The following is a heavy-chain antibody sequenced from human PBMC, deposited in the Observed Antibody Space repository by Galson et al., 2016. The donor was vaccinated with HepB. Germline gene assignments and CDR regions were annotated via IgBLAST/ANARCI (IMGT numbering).Heavy chain of an antibody. D-gene: IGHD1-1*01. V-gene: IGHV6-1*01. CDR3: ARRTGNGFDV. J-gene: IGHJ6*02. Sequence: CAISGDSVSSNSATWNWIRLSPSRGLEWLGRTYYRSRWYSDYALSVKSRITINADTSKSQFSLRLNSVTPEDTAVCYCARRTGNGFDVWGQGTTVTVSS. CDR1: GDSVSSNSAT. CDR2: TYYRSRWYS.